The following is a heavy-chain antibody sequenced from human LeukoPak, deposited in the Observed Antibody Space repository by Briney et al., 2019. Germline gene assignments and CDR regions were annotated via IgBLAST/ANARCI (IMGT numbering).Heavy chain of an antibody. J-gene: IGHJ4*02. CDR2: ISYDGSHK. Sequence: GGSLRLSCAASGFTFSSYAMHWVRQAPGKGLEWVAIISYDGSHKYYADSVKGRFTISRDTSKSTLYLQMNSLRAEDTAVYYCARDETGFDYWGQGTLVTVSS. D-gene: IGHD1-1*01. V-gene: IGHV3-30-3*01. CDR1: GFTFSSYA. CDR3: ARDETGFDY.